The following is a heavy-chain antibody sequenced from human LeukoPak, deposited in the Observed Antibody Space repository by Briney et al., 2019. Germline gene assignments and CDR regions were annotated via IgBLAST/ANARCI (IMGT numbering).Heavy chain of an antibody. CDR2: ISGSGGST. D-gene: IGHD3-10*01. CDR3: TRDLDYYRSGREYFDY. J-gene: IGHJ4*02. Sequence: GGSLRLSCAASGFTFSSYAMSWVRQAPGKGLEWVSAISGSGGSTYYADSVKGRFTISRDNSKNTLYLQMNSLKTEDTAVYYCTRDLDYYRSGREYFDYWGQGTLVTVSS. CDR1: GFTFSSYA. V-gene: IGHV3-23*01.